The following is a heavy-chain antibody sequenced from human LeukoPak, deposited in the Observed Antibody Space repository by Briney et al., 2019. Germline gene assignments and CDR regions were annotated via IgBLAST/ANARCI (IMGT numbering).Heavy chain of an antibody. V-gene: IGHV4-61*02. CDR1: GGSISSGSYY. D-gene: IGHD5-12*01. CDR2: IYTSGST. CDR3: ARFEVSGYYLFDY. J-gene: IGHJ4*02. Sequence: PSETLSLTCTVSGGSISSGSYYWSWIRQPAGKGLEWIGRIYTSGSTNYNPSLKSRVTISVDTSKNQFSLKLSSVTAADTAVYYCARFEVSGYYLFDYWGQGTLVTVSS.